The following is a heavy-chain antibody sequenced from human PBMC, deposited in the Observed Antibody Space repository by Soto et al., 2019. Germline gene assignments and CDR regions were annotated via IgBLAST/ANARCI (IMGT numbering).Heavy chain of an antibody. CDR1: GGSISSYY. V-gene: IGHV4-4*07. D-gene: IGHD4-17*01. Sequence: QVQLQESGPGLVKPSETLSLTCTVSGGSISSYYWSWIRQPAGKGLEWIGRIYTSGSTNYNPSLKSRVTMSVDTSKNQFSLKLSSVTAADTAVYYCARESVTVTTYGYYWYFDLWGRGTLVTVSS. J-gene: IGHJ2*01. CDR3: ARESVTVTTYGYYWYFDL. CDR2: IYTSGST.